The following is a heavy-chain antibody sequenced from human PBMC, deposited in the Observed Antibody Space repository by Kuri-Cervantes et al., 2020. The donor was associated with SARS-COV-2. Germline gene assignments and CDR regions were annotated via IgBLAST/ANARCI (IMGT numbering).Heavy chain of an antibody. J-gene: IGHJ4*02. CDR3: AKDRVGVLDS. CDR2: ISYDGNNK. CDR1: GFDFSRSA. D-gene: IGHD2-8*01. V-gene: IGHV3-30-3*01. Sequence: GESLKISCAASGFDFSRSAMHWVRQAPGKGLEWVAVISYDGNNKNCTASGKGRFTISRDNSRNTLYLQMRSLRTEDTAFYYCAKDRVGVLDSWGQGTLVTGYS.